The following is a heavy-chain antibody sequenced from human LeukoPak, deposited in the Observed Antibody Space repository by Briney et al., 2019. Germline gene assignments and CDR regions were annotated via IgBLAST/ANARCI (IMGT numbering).Heavy chain of an antibody. CDR2: IRYDGSDK. J-gene: IGHJ5*02. D-gene: IGHD2-2*01. CDR3: AKDNPIEEVPGLGPGT. V-gene: IGHV3-30*02. CDR1: GFTFSSSG. Sequence: GGSLRLSCAASGFTFSSSGMHWVRQAPGKGLEWVAFIRYDGSDKFYADSVKGRFTISRDNSKNTLYLQLDSLRTDDTAVYYCAKDNPIEEVPGLGPGTWDQGTLVTVSS.